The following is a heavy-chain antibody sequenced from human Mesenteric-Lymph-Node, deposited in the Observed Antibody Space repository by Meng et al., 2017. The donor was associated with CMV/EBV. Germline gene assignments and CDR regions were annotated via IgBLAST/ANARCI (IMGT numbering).Heavy chain of an antibody. CDR3: TRGLGYCSSTSCYTGDY. J-gene: IGHJ4*02. CDR2: IRSKANSYAT. V-gene: IGHV3-73*01. D-gene: IGHD2-2*02. CDR1: GFTVSSNY. Sequence: GESLKISCAASGFTVSSNYMSWVRQASGKGLEWVGRIRSKANSYATAYAASVKGRFTISRDDSKNTAYLQMNSLKTEDTAVYYCTRGLGYCSSTSCYTGDYWGQGTLVTVSS.